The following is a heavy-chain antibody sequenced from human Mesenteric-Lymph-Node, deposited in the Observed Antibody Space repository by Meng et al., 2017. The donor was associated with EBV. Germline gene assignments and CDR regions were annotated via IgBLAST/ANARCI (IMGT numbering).Heavy chain of an antibody. CDR2: ISYDGNNK. Sequence: QVQLVESGGGVVQTGRFLRLSCAASGFTFTDFAMHWVRQAPGKGLEWVAVISYDGNNKYYADSVKGRFTISRDNSKNTLYLQINSLTSEDTAVYYCAKPIQFWSGIDYWGHGTLVTVSS. V-gene: IGHV3-30*18. D-gene: IGHD5-24*01. CDR3: AKPIQFWSGIDY. CDR1: GFTFTDFA. J-gene: IGHJ4*01.